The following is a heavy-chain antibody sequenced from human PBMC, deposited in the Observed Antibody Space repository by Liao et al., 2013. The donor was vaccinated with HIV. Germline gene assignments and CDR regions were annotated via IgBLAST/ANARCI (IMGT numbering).Heavy chain of an antibody. CDR1: GGSISSSSYY. V-gene: IGHV4-61*02. CDR3: ARETYYYDSSGYLLDY. J-gene: IGHJ4*02. Sequence: QLQLQESGPGLVKPSETLSLTCTVSGGSISSSSYYWSWIRQPAGKGLEWIGRIYTSGSTNYNPSLKSRVTMSVDTSKNQFSLKLSSVTAADTAVYYCARETYYYDSSGYLLDYWGQGTLVTVSS. CDR2: IYTSGST. D-gene: IGHD3-22*01.